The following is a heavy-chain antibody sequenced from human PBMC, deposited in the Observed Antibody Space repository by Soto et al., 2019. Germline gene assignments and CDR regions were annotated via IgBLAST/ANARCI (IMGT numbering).Heavy chain of an antibody. CDR2: IYSGGGT. D-gene: IGHD4-17*01. CDR3: ARSPTRTNYADYFDP. CDR1: GLTASNSY. V-gene: IGHV3-66*01. Sequence: RGSLRLSCAASGLTASNSYMSWVRQAPGKGLEYVSVIYSGGGTYYADSVKGRFTISRDNSKNTLYLQMNSLGAEDTAVYYCARSPTRTNYADYFDPWGQGTLVTVSS. J-gene: IGHJ5*02.